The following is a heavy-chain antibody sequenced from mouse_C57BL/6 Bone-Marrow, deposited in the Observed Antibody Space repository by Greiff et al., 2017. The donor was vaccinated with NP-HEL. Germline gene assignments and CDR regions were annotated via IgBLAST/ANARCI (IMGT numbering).Heavy chain of an antibody. CDR1: GFTFSSYG. CDR3: ARKAIYYDLWCAY. J-gene: IGHJ3*01. CDR2: ISSGGSYT. Sequence: DVHLVESGGDLVKPGGSLKLSCAASGFTFSSYGMSWVRQTPDKRLEWVATISSGGSYTYYPDSVKGRFTISRDNAKNTLYLQMSSLKSEDTAMYYCARKAIYYDLWCAYGGQGTLVTVSA. V-gene: IGHV5-6*01. D-gene: IGHD2-4*01.